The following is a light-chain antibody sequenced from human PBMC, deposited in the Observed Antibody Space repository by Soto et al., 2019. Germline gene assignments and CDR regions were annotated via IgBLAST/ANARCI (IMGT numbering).Light chain of an antibody. CDR2: EVS. J-gene: IGLJ2*01. CDR3: SSYTSSSTLVV. V-gene: IGLV2-14*01. CDR1: SSDVGGYNY. Sequence: QFALTQPASVCGSPGQSITISCTRTSSDVGGYNYVSWYQQHPGKAPKLMIYEVSNRPSGVSNRFSGSKSGNTASLTISGLQAEDEADYYCSSYTSSSTLVVFGGGTKVTV.